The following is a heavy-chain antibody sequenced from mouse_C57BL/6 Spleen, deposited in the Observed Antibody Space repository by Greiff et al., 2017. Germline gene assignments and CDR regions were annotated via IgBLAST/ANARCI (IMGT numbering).Heavy chain of an antibody. CDR2: IYPGSGST. J-gene: IGHJ2*01. CDR3: ARRLVDYFDY. Sequence: QVQLQQPGAELVKPGASVKMSCKASGYTFTSYWITWVKQRPGQGLEWVGDIYPGSGSTNYNEKFKSKDTLTVDTSSSTAYMQLSSLTSEDSAVYYGARRLVDYFDYWGQGTTLTVSS. V-gene: IGHV1-55*01. CDR1: GYTFTSYW. D-gene: IGHD1-3*01.